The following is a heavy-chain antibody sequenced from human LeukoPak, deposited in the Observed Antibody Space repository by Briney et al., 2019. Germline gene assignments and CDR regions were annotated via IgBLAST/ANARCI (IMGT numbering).Heavy chain of an antibody. CDR2: INTNTGNP. J-gene: IGHJ4*02. CDR1: GYTFTSYA. Sequence: ASVKVSCKASGYTFTSYAMNWVRQAPGQGLEWMGWINTNTGNPTYAQGFTGRFVFSLDTSVSTAYLQISSLKAEDTAVYYCARGERVPVLRFSEWLSPRVVPPSYHFDYWGQGTLVTVSS. CDR3: ARGERVPVLRFSEWLSPRVVPPSYHFDY. D-gene: IGHD3-3*01. V-gene: IGHV7-4-1*02.